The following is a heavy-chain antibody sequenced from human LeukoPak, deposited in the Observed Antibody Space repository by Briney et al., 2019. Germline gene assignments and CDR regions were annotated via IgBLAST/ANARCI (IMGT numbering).Heavy chain of an antibody. CDR3: ARGSLYDILTGYRNWFDP. J-gene: IGHJ5*02. Sequence: SETLSLTCAVYGGSFSGYYWSWIRQPPGKGLEWIGEINDSGSTNYNPSLKSRVTISVDTSKNQFSLKLSSVTAADTAVYYCARGSLYDILTGYRNWFDPWGQGTLVTVSS. CDR1: GGSFSGYY. V-gene: IGHV4-34*01. D-gene: IGHD3-9*01. CDR2: INDSGST.